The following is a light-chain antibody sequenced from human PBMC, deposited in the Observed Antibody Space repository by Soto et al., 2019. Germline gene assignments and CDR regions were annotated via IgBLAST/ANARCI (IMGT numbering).Light chain of an antibody. CDR3: QLYNSYT. Sequence: DIQMTQSPSTLSASVGDRVTITCRASQSISSWLAWYQQKPGKAPKLLIYDASSLESGVPSRFSGSGSGTEFTLTISSLQPEDFATYYCQLYNSYTFGQGTKLEI. V-gene: IGKV1-5*01. J-gene: IGKJ2*01. CDR2: DAS. CDR1: QSISSW.